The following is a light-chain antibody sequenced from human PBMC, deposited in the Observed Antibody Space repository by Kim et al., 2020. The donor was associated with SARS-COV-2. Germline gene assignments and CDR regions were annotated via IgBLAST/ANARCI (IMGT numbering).Light chain of an antibody. Sequence: EIVLTQSPATLSLSPGERATLPCRASQSVTSNLAWYQQKPGQAPRLLIYDGTNRATGIPARYSGSGSGTDYTLTISSLEPGDSAVYYCQQRYNWPLTFGGGTKVDIK. CDR1: QSVTSN. J-gene: IGKJ4*01. CDR3: QQRYNWPLT. V-gene: IGKV3-11*01. CDR2: DGT.